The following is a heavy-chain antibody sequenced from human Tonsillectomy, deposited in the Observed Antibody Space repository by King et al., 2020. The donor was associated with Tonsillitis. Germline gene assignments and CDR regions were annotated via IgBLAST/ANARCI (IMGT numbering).Heavy chain of an antibody. J-gene: IGHJ4*02. Sequence: QLQASGPGLVKPSQTLSLTCTVSGVSISNADPYWSWIRQAPGKGLAWIGYIYYTGSTYYNPSLQSRVSISLDTSKNEFSLTLTSVTAADTAVYFCARVRYYDSSWHNYGDPAYYVDYWGQGALGTVAA. V-gene: IGHV4-30-4*01. CDR2: IYYTGST. D-gene: IGHD3-22*01. CDR3: ARVRYYDSSWHNYGDPAYYVDY. CDR1: GVSISNADPY.